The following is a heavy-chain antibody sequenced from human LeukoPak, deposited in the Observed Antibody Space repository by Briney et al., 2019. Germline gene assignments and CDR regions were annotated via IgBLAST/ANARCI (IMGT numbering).Heavy chain of an antibody. CDR2: ISGSGGST. D-gene: IGHD3-10*01. V-gene: IGHV3-23*01. CDR3: AKDRGRYYYGSGSPAGAYYFDY. CDR1: GFTFNNYA. J-gene: IGHJ4*02. Sequence: GGSLRLSCAASGFTFNNYAMSWVRQAPGKGLEWVSAISGSGGSTYYADSVKGRFTISRDNSKNTLYLQMNSLRAEDTAVYYCAKDRGRYYYGSGSPAGAYYFDYWGQGTLVTVSS.